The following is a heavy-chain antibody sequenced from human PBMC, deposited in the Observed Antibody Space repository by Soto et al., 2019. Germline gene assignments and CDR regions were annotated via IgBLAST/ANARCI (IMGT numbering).Heavy chain of an antibody. D-gene: IGHD3-3*01. CDR2: IIPIFGPA. CDR3: ARDRMDFWSGRTQTYYFDY. CDR1: GGTFSSYA. Sequence: QVQLVQSGAEVKKPGSSVKVSCKASGGTFSSYAISWVRQAPGQGLEWMGGIIPIFGPANYAQKFQGRVTITADESTSTAYMELSSLRSEDTAVYYCARDRMDFWSGRTQTYYFDYWGQGTLVTVSS. J-gene: IGHJ4*02. V-gene: IGHV1-69*01.